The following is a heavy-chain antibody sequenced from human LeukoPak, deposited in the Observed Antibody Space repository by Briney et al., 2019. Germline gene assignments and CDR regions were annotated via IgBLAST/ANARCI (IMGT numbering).Heavy chain of an antibody. Sequence: GGSVRLSCTASGFIASSNYMSWVRQAPGKGLEWVSLIYGGGSTYYADSVMGRSTISRDKSNNTLYLQMNSLRAEDTAVYYCATGGRSGVAFESWGQGTLVTVSS. CDR3: ATGGRSGVAFES. D-gene: IGHD2-15*01. CDR1: GFIASSNY. CDR2: IYGGGST. J-gene: IGHJ4*02. V-gene: IGHV3-53*01.